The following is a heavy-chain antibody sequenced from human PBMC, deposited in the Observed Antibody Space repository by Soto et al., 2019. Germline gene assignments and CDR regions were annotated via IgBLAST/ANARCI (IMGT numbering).Heavy chain of an antibody. V-gene: IGHV1-3*01. CDR1: GYTFSNFA. D-gene: IGHD3-10*01. CDR3: ARAVARGVKTIYYYYGMDV. CDR2: INPGNGNT. Sequence: QVQLVQSGAEVKKPGASVKVSCKASGYTFSNFAMHWVRQAPGQRLEWMGWINPGNGNTKYSQTFQGRVNITRDTSASTAYMELSRLRSEDTAVYYCARAVARGVKTIYYYYGMDVWGQGTTVTVSS. J-gene: IGHJ6*02.